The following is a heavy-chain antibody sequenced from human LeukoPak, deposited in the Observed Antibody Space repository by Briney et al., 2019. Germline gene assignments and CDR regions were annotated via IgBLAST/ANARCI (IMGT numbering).Heavy chain of an antibody. CDR2: IYYSGST. V-gene: IGHV4-59*01. J-gene: IGHJ4*02. CDR1: GGSISSYY. D-gene: IGHD2-21*01. Sequence: SETLSLTCTVSGGSISSYYWSWIRQPPGKGLEWIGYIYYSGSTNYNPSLKSRATISVDTSKNQFSLKLSSVTAADTAVYYCARGWGGDVVVIAPYYFDYWGQGTLVTVSS. CDR3: ARGWGGDVVVIAPYYFDY.